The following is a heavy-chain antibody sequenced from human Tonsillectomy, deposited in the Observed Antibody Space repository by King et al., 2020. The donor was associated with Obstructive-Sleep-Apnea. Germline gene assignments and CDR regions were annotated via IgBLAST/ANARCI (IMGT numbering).Heavy chain of an antibody. J-gene: IGHJ4*02. CDR2: IDPSDSYT. D-gene: IGHD3-16*02. V-gene: IGHV5-10-1*03. Sequence: QLVQTGAEVKKPGESLRISCKVSGYIFTTYWITWVRQMPGKGLEWMGRIDPSDSYTNYSPSFQGHVTISADESISTAYLQWSSLKASDTAMYYCARGYRLFDYWGQGSLVTVSS. CDR1: GYIFTTYW. CDR3: ARGYRLFDY.